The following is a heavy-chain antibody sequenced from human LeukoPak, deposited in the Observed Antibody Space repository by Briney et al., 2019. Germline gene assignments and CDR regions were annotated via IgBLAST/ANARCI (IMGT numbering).Heavy chain of an antibody. CDR2: ISWNSGSI. Sequence: PGGSLRLSCAASGFTFDDYAMHWVRQAPGKGLEWVSGISWNSGSIGYADSVKGRFTISRDNAKNSLYLQMNSLRAEDTALYYCAKDTNYDILTGQAAFDIWGQGTMVTVSS. CDR3: AKDTNYDILTGQAAFDI. J-gene: IGHJ3*02. V-gene: IGHV3-9*01. CDR1: GFTFDDYA. D-gene: IGHD3-9*01.